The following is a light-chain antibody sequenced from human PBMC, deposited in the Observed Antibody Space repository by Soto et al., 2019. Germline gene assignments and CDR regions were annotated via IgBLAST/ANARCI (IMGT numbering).Light chain of an antibody. Sequence: QSVLTQPPSASGTPGQRVTISCSGGSSNIGSNTVNWYQQLPGTAPKLLIHANNQRPSGVPDRFSGSKSGTSASLPISGLQSDDEADYYCAAWDDSLNGYVFGTGTKVTVL. J-gene: IGLJ1*01. CDR1: SSNIGSNT. CDR3: AAWDDSLNGYV. V-gene: IGLV1-44*01. CDR2: ANN.